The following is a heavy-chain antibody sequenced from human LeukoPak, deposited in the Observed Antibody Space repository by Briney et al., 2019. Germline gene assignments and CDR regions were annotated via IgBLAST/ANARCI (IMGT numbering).Heavy chain of an antibody. J-gene: IGHJ4*02. D-gene: IGHD3-22*01. V-gene: IGHV3-33*01. CDR3: ASGGYYYDSSGYSTVDY. Sequence: PGRSLRLSCAASGFTFSSYGMHWVRQAPGKGLEWVAVIWYDGSNKYYADSVKGRFTISRDNSKNTLYLQMNSLRAEDTAVYYCASGGYYYDSSGYSTVDYWGQGTLVTVSS. CDR1: GFTFSSYG. CDR2: IWYDGSNK.